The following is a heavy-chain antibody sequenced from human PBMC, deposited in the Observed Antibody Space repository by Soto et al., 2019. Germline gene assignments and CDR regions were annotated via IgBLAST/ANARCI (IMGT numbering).Heavy chain of an antibody. D-gene: IGHD1-26*01. CDR1: GFIFDDFA. CDR2: ISWNSGSI. J-gene: IGHJ4*02. CDR3: AKDWGGMGAFFEY. Sequence: EVQLVESGGGLVQPGRSLRLSCAASGFIFDDFAIHWVRQAPGKGLEWVSGISWNSGSIGYADSVKGRFNISRDNAKSSLYLQMNSLRAEDTALYYCAKDWGGMGAFFEYWGQGTLVTVSS. V-gene: IGHV3-9*01.